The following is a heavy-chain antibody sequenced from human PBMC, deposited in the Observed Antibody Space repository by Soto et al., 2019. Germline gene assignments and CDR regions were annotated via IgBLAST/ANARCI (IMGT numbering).Heavy chain of an antibody. CDR1: GSRFSNYV. CDR2: IIPIFNST. CDR3: AREGRGKKAGYNGLVSLGY. J-gene: IGHJ4*02. V-gene: IGHV1-69*06. Sequence: SVKVSCKVSGSRFSNYVISWVRQAPGHGLEWLGRIIPIFNSTKYAQNFQGRVTITADKSTSTASLELSSLRSDDTAVYYCAREGRGKKAGYNGLVSLGYWGQGTLVTVSS. D-gene: IGHD2-2*02.